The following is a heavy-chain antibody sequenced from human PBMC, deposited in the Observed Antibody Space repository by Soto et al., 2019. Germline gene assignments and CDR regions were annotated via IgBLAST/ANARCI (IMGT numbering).Heavy chain of an antibody. CDR2: IIPILGTA. CDR1: GGTFSSYA. CDR3: ARESRYCSGGSCYFLPGIDY. Sequence: QVQLVQSGAEVKKPGSSVKVSCKASGGTFSSYAISWVRQAPGQGFEWMGGIIPILGTANYAQKFQGRVTITADESTSTAYMELSSLRSEDTAVYYCARESRYCSGGSCYFLPGIDYWGQGTLVTVSS. V-gene: IGHV1-69*11. J-gene: IGHJ4*02. D-gene: IGHD2-15*01.